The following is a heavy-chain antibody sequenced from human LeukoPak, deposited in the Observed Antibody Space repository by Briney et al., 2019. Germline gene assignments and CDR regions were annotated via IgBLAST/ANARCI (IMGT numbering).Heavy chain of an antibody. V-gene: IGHV3-20*04. CDR2: INWNGGST. D-gene: IGHD3-22*01. J-gene: IGHJ5*02. Sequence: GGSLRLSCAASGFTFDDYGMSWVRQAPGKGLEWVSGINWNGGSTGYADSVKGRLTISRDNAKNSLYLQMNSLRAEDTALYYCASANYYDSSGYPVPFDPWGQGTLVTVSS. CDR3: ASANYYDSSGYPVPFDP. CDR1: GFTFDDYG.